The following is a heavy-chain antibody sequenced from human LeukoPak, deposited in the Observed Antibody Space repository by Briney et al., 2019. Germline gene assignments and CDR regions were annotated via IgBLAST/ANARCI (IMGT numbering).Heavy chain of an antibody. V-gene: IGHV4-39*07. Sequence: SETLSLTCTVSGGSISSSSYYWGWIRQPPGKGLEWIGSIHYSGSTYYNPSLRSRVTISVDTSKNQFSLKLSSVTATDTAVYYCAREDGYNFDDAFDIWGQGTMVTVPS. CDR3: AREDGYNFDDAFDI. CDR2: IHYSGST. CDR1: GGSISSSSYY. J-gene: IGHJ3*02. D-gene: IGHD5-24*01.